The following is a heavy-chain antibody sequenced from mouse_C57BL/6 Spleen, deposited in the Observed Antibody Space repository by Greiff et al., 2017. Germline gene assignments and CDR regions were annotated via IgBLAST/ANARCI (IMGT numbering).Heavy chain of an antibody. CDR2: ISNLAYSI. V-gene: IGHV5-15*01. CDR3: ARGGYDYAMDY. J-gene: IGHJ4*01. CDR1: GFTFSDYG. D-gene: IGHD2-2*01. Sequence: EVKLMESGGGLVQPGGSLKLSCAASGFTFSDYGMAWVRQAPRKGPEWVAFISNLAYSIYYADTVTGRFTICRENAKNTLYLEMSSLRSEDTAMYYCARGGYDYAMDYWGQGTSVTVSS.